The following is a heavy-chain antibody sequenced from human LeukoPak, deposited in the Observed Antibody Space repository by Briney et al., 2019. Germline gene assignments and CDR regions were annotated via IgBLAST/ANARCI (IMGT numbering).Heavy chain of an antibody. CDR2: IWYDGSNK. Sequence: GGSLRLSCAASGFTFSSYGMHWVRQAPGKGLEWVAIIWYDGSNKYYADSVKGRFTISRDNSKNTLYLQMNSLRAEDTAVYYCARDNYYDSSGYYSPYVFDYWGQGALVTVSS. CDR3: ARDNYYDSSGYYSPYVFDY. D-gene: IGHD3-22*01. V-gene: IGHV3-33*01. CDR1: GFTFSSYG. J-gene: IGHJ4*02.